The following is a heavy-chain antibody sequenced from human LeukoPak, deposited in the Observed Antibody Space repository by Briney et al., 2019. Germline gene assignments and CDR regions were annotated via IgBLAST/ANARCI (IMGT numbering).Heavy chain of an antibody. V-gene: IGHV4-61*02. CDR3: ARSLGLYCSSTSCFDY. CDR2: IYTSGST. D-gene: IGHD2-2*01. CDR1: GGSISSGSYY. J-gene: IGHJ4*02. Sequence: SETLSLTCTVSGGSISSGSYYWSWIRQPAGKGLEWIGRIYTSGSTNYNPSLKSRVTISVDTSKNQFSLKLSSVTAADTAVYYCARSLGLYCSSTSCFDYWGQGTLVTVSS.